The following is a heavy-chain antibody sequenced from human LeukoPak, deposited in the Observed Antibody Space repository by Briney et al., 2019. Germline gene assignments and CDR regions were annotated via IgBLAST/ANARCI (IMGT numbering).Heavy chain of an antibody. CDR2: ISSSGSAV. CDR1: GFTYSDYY. J-gene: IGHJ4*02. CDR3: AGNYDFWSGYFFDY. Sequence: PGGSLRLSCAASGFTYSDYYMSWIRQAPGKGLEWVSYISSSGSAVYYADSVKGRFTISRDNAKNSLYLQMNSLRAEDTAVYYCAGNYDFWSGYFFDYWGQGTLVTVSS. V-gene: IGHV3-11*01. D-gene: IGHD3-3*01.